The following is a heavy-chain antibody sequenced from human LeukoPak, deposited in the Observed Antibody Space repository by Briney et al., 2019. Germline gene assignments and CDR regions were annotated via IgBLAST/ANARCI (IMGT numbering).Heavy chain of an antibody. CDR2: INHSGST. CDR1: GGSFSGYY. Sequence: SETLSLTCAVYGGSFSGYYWSWIRQPPGKGLEWIGEINHSGSTNYNPSLKGRVTISVDTSKNQFSLKLTSAPASDTAIYYCARHFSNGFDIWGRGTMVTVSS. V-gene: IGHV4-34*01. D-gene: IGHD2-2*01. J-gene: IGHJ3*02. CDR3: ARHFSNGFDI.